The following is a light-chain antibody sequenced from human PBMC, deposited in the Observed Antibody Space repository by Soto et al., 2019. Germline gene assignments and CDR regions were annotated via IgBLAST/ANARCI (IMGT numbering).Light chain of an antibody. CDR1: HDISYY. J-gene: IGKJ2*01. CDR3: QQSYSTPRT. V-gene: IGKV1-39*01. CDR2: AAS. Sequence: DIQMTQSPSSLSASVGDRVTITCQASHDISYYLNWYQQKPGKAPKLLIYAASSLQSGVPSRFSGSGSGTDFTLTISSLQPGDFATYYCQQSYSTPRTFGQGTKVDIK.